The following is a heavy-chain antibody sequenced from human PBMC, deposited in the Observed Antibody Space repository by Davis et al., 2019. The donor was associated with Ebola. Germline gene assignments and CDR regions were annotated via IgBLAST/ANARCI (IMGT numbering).Heavy chain of an antibody. V-gene: IGHV3-74*01. J-gene: IGHJ4*02. CDR3: ARGAYDFLGFDS. CDR2: ISHDGTIT. D-gene: IGHD5-12*01. Sequence: GESLKISCAASGFAFSSYVMHWVRQAPGKGLVWFSRISHDGTITTYADSVKGRFTISRDNANNTMFLQMNSLRDEDTAVYYCARGAYDFLGFDSWGQGILVTVSS. CDR1: GFAFSSYV.